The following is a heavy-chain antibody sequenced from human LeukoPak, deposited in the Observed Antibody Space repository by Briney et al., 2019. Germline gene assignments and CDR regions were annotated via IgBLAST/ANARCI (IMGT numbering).Heavy chain of an antibody. V-gene: IGHV3-11*01. CDR3: ARAGSWGSSSLRY. CDR1: GFTFSDYY. CDR2: ISSSGSTI. Sequence: GGSLRLSCAASGFTFSDYYMSWIRQAPGKWLEWVSYISSSGSTIYYADSVKGRFTISRDDAKNSLYLQMNSLRAEDTAVYYCARAGSWGSSSLRYWGQGTLVTVSS. J-gene: IGHJ4*02. D-gene: IGHD6-6*01.